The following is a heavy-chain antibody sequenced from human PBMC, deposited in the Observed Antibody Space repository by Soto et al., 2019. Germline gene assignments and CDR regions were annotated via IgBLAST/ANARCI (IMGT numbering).Heavy chain of an antibody. V-gene: IGHV2-26*01. CDR2: IFSNDEK. CDR1: GFSLSNGKVG. Sequence: HVTLKESGPVLVKPTETLTLTCTVSGFSLSNGKVGVSWIRQPPGNALEWLAHIFSNDEKSYWTSLKSRLTISEDTTKSQVVLTMTNVDPVDTATYYCARILFGRSVAGGYFYMDVWGKGTTVTVSS. J-gene: IGHJ6*03. CDR3: ARILFGRSVAGGYFYMDV. D-gene: IGHD6-19*01.